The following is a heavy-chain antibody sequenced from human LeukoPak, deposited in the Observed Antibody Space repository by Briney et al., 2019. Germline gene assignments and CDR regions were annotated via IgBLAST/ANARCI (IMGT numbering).Heavy chain of an antibody. D-gene: IGHD3-22*01. CDR1: GYTFTGYY. V-gene: IGHV1-2*02. CDR3: AKRGVVIRVILVGFHKEAYYFDS. CDR2: INPNSGGT. J-gene: IGHJ4*02. Sequence: VKVSCKASGYTFTGYYMHWVRQAPGQGLEWMGWINPNSGGTNYAQKFQGRVTMTRDTSISTAYMELSRLRSDDTAVYFCAKRGVVIRVILVGFHKEAYYFDSWGQGALVTVSS.